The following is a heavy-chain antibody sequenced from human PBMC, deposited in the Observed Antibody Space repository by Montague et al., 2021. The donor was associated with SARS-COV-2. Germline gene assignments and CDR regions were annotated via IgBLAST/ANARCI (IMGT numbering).Heavy chain of an antibody. CDR3: ARSQHCGGGRCYSLSWFDP. D-gene: IGHD2-15*01. Sequence: CAISGDSVSSNSAAWDWIRQSPSRGLEWLGWTYYRSQWYNDYAVSVGSRIAINPDTSKNHFSLQLDSVTPEDTAVYYCARSQHCGGGRCYSLSWFDPWGQGTLVIVSS. J-gene: IGHJ5*02. CDR2: TYYRSQWYN. V-gene: IGHV6-1*01. CDR1: GDSVSSNSAA.